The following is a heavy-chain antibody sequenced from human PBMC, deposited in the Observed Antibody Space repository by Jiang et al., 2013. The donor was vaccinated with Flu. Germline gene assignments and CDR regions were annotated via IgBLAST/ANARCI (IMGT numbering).Heavy chain of an antibody. J-gene: IGHJ1*01. V-gene: IGHV7-4-1*02. CDR1: GYTFTSYA. D-gene: IGHD2-15*01. CDR3: ARGSRRGYCSGGSCYFSLEYFQH. CDR2: INTNTGNP. Sequence: QSGSELKKPGASVKVSCKASGYTFTSYAMNWVRQAPGQGLEWMGWINTNTGNPTYAQGFTGRFVFSLDTSVSTAYLQISSLKAEDTAVYYCARGSRRGYCSGGSCYFSLEYFQHWGQGTLVTVSS.